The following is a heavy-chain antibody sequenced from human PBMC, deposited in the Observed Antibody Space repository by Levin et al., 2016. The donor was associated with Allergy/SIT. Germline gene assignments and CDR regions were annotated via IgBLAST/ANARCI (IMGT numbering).Heavy chain of an antibody. CDR2: ISYDGSNK. CDR1: GFTFSSYA. J-gene: IGHJ6*02. V-gene: IGHV3-30*04. CDR3: ARGLFGDSSSFFPTSRAREYYYYGMDV. Sequence: GGSLRLSCAASGFTFSSYAMHWVRQAPGKGLEWVAVISYDGSNKYYADSVKGRFTISRDNSKNTLYLQMNSLRAEDTAVYYCARGLFGDSSSFFPTSRAREYYYYGMDVWGQGTTVTVSS. D-gene: IGHD6-13*01.